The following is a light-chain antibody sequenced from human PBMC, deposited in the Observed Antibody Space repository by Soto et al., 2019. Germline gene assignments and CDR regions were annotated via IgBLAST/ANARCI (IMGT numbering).Light chain of an antibody. CDR1: SSNIGAGYD. CDR3: QSYDRSLSGYV. CDR2: GNV. J-gene: IGLJ1*01. V-gene: IGLV1-40*01. Sequence: QSVLTQPPSVSVAPGQRVLISCTGSSSNIGAGYDVHWYQHLPGTAPKLLIYGNVNRPSGVPDRFSGSKSGTSASLAITGIQAEDEADYYCQSYDRSLSGYVFGTGTKVTVL.